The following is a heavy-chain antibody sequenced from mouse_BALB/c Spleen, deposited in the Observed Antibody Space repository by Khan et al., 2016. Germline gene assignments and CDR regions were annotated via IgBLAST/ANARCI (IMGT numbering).Heavy chain of an antibody. J-gene: IGHJ4*01. D-gene: IGHD2-3*01. CDR1: GFNIKDTY. CDR3: ASTSNGYYGARDY. CDR2: IDPANDNT. V-gene: IGHV14-3*02. Sequence: VQLQQSGAELVKPGASVKLSCTASGFNIKDTYMHWVKQRPEQGLEWIGRIDPANDNTKYDPKFQGKATITADTSSNTAYLQLSSLTSEDTAVYYCASTSNGYYGARDYWGQGTSVPVSS.